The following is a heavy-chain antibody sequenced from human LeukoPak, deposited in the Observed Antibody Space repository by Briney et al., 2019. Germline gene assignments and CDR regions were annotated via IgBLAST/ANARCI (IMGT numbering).Heavy chain of an antibody. CDR1: GYTFTGYI. J-gene: IGHJ4*02. D-gene: IGHD3-3*01. V-gene: IGHV1-2*02. CDR3: ARGSILYDFWSGPNYFDY. Sequence: GASVKVSCKASGYTFTGYIILWVRQAPGQGLEWVGWINPNSGGTNYAQKFQGRVTMTRDTSISTAYMELSSLRSEDTAVYYCARGSILYDFWSGPNYFDYWGRGTLVTVSS. CDR2: INPNSGGT.